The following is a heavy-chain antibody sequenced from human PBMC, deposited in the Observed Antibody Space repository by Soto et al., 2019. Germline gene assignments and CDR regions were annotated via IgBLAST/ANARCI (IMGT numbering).Heavy chain of an antibody. CDR3: ATLPATTILTDY. CDR2: IYYSGST. V-gene: IGHV4-39*01. Sequence: QLQLQESGPGLVKPSETLSLTCTVSGGSISSSSYYWGWIRQPPGKGLEWIGSIYYSGSTYYNPSLKSRVTISVDTSKNQFSLKLSSVTAADTAVYHCATLPATTILTDYWGQGTLVTVSS. CDR1: GGSISSSSYY. J-gene: IGHJ4*02. D-gene: IGHD6-25*01.